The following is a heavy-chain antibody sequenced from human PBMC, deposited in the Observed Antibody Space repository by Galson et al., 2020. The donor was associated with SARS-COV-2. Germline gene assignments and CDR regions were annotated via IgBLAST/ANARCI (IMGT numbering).Heavy chain of an antibody. J-gene: IGHJ4*02. CDR3: AKVGNIVVGSVDY. CDR2: TSGSGDRT. V-gene: IGHV3-23*01. D-gene: IGHD2-15*01. CDR1: GFTFGNYA. Sequence: GGSLRLSCAASGFTFGNYAMTWVRQAPGKGLEWVSVTSGSGDRTYYADSVKGRFTISRDSSKNTLYLQMNSLRAEDTALYYCAKVGNIVVGSVDYWGQGTLVTVSS.